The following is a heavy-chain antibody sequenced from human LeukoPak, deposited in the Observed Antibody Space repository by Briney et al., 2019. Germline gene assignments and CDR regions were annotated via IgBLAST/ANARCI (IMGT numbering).Heavy chain of an antibody. Sequence: GGSLRLSCAASGFTFSSCGMSWVRQAPGKGLEWVSAISGSSGESTTYYAASVMGRFTISRDNSKNTLFLQMNSLRAEDTAVYYCAKSPADYGDDLFDCWGQGTPVTVSS. CDR3: AKSPADYGDDLFDC. CDR2: ISGSSGESTT. J-gene: IGHJ4*02. D-gene: IGHD4-17*01. CDR1: GFTFSSCG. V-gene: IGHV3-23*01.